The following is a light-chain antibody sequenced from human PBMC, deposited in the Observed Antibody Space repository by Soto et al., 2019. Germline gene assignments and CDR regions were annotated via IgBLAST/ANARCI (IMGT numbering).Light chain of an antibody. V-gene: IGLV2-23*02. Sequence: QSALTKPATVSGSPGQSITISCTGTSRDVGSYNLVSWYQQHPGKAPKLIISEVNKRPSGVSSRFSGSKSGYTASLTISGLQAEDEADYYCCSYAGSSTFVVFGGGTQLTVL. CDR1: SRDVGSYNL. J-gene: IGLJ2*01. CDR3: CSYAGSSTFVV. CDR2: EVN.